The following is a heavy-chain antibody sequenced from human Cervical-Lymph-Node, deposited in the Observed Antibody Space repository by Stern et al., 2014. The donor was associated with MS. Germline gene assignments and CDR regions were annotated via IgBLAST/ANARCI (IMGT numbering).Heavy chain of an antibody. CDR3: ARGGSTDAFDI. D-gene: IGHD3-16*01. J-gene: IGHJ3*02. Sequence: MQLVESGSELKKPGASVKVSCKTSGYTFTIYAMNWVRQAPGQGLEWMGWIQPNTGNPTYAPGFTGRFVFSFDTSVSTAYMQINSLKAEDTAVYYCARGGSTDAFDIWGQGTMVTVSS. CDR2: IQPNTGNP. CDR1: GYTFTIYA. V-gene: IGHV7-4-1*02.